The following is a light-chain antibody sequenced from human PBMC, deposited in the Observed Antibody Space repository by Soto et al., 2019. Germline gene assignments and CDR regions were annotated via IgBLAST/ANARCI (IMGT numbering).Light chain of an antibody. J-gene: IGLJ3*02. V-gene: IGLV1-47*01. CDR1: SSNIGSNY. CDR3: AAWDDSLSARWV. CDR2: RNN. Sequence: QYVLTQPPSASGTPGQRVTISCSGSSSNIGSNYVYWYQQLPGTAPKLLIYRNNQRPSGVPDRFSGSKSGTSASLAISGLRSEDEADYYCAAWDDSLSARWVFGGGTKLTVL.